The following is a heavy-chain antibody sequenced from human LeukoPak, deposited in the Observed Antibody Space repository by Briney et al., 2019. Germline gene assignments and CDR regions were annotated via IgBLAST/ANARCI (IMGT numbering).Heavy chain of an antibody. V-gene: IGHV4-34*01. Sequence: SETLSLTCAVYGGSLSGYYWSWIRQPPGKGLEGIGEINHSGSTNYNPSLKSRVTISVDTSKNQSSLKLSSVTAADRAVYYGARVGPNGIVVDGPLFDYCGQGTLVTVSS. CDR3: ARVGPNGIVVDGPLFDY. D-gene: IGHD3-22*01. J-gene: IGHJ4*02. CDR1: GGSLSGYY. CDR2: INHSGST.